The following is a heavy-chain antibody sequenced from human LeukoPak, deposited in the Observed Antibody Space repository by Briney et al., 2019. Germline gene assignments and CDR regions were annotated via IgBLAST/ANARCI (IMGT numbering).Heavy chain of an antibody. Sequence: GGSLRLSCAASGFTFSSYWMHWVRQAPGKGLVWVSRINSDGRSTSYADSVKGRFTISRDNAENTLYLQMNSLRAEDTAVYYCAKRSTGYYFDSWGQGTLVTVSS. V-gene: IGHV3-74*01. CDR1: GFTFSSYW. CDR2: INSDGRST. D-gene: IGHD1-1*01. J-gene: IGHJ4*02. CDR3: AKRSTGYYFDS.